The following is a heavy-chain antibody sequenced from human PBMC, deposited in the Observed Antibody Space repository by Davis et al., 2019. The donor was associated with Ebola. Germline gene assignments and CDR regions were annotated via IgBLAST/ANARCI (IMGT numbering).Heavy chain of an antibody. CDR1: GGSISSSSYY. Sequence: MPSETLSLTCTVSGGSISSSSYYWGWIRQPPGKGLEWIGSIYYSGSTYYNPSLKSRVTISVDTSKNQFSLKLSSVTAADTAVYYCARGAGTYYYDSSGYGTKPVFDYWGQGTLVTVSS. CDR3: ARGAGTYYYDSSGYGTKPVFDY. J-gene: IGHJ4*02. CDR2: IYYSGST. V-gene: IGHV4-39*07. D-gene: IGHD3-22*01.